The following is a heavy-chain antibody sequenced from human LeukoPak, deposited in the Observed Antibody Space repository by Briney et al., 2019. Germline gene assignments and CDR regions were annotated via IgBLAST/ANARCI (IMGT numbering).Heavy chain of an antibody. D-gene: IGHD3-10*01. V-gene: IGHV4-59*01. Sequence: PAETLSLTCTVSGGSISSYYWSWIRQPPGKGLEWMGYICYSGSTNYNPSLKSRVTISVETSKNQFSLKLSSVTAAATDVYYWARVAAGGCFGESGYYMDVWGKGTTVTVSS. J-gene: IGHJ6*03. CDR3: ARVAAGGCFGESGYYMDV. CDR2: ICYSGST. CDR1: GGSISSYY.